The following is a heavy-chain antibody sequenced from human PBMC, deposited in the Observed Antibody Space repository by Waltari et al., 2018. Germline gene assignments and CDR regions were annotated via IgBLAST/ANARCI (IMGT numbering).Heavy chain of an antibody. V-gene: IGHV5-51*01. CDR2: IYPGDSDT. Sequence: EVQLVQSGAELKKPGESLKISCKGSGSSFTSYWIGWVRQMPGKGLEWMGIIYPGDSDTRYSPSFQGQVTISADKSISTAYLQWSSLKASDTAMYYCARNIITIFGVVGWFDPWGQGTLVTVSS. J-gene: IGHJ5*02. D-gene: IGHD3-3*01. CDR3: ARNIITIFGVVGWFDP. CDR1: GSSFTSYW.